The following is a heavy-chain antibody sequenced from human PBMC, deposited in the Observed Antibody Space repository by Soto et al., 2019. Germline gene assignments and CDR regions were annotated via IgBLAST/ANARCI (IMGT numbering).Heavy chain of an antibody. V-gene: IGHV1-18*04. D-gene: IGHD3-10*01. J-gene: IGHJ4*02. CDR2: ISAYSGLT. CDR1: GYTFTNYG. CDR3: ARRTPYASGSDFAGDF. Sequence: QVQLVQSGAEVKKPGASVNISCKASGYTFTNYGVSWVRQAPGQVLEWMGWISAYSGLTHYPQHLQGRVTMTTDTSTTTAYLELGSLTSDDTAVYYCARRTPYASGSDFAGDFWGQGTLITVSS.